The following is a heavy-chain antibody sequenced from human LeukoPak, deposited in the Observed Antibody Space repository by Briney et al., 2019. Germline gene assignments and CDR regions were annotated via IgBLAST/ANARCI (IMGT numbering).Heavy chain of an antibody. D-gene: IGHD6-13*01. V-gene: IGHV3-48*03. CDR2: ISISGSTR. CDR3: ARITAGPFDY. Sequence: PGGSLRLSCAASGVTFSSYEMNWGRQAPGKGLEWVSYISISGSTRYYADSVKGRFTISRENAKNSLYLQMNSPRAEDTAVYYCARITAGPFDYWGQGTLVTVSS. CDR1: GVTFSSYE. J-gene: IGHJ4*02.